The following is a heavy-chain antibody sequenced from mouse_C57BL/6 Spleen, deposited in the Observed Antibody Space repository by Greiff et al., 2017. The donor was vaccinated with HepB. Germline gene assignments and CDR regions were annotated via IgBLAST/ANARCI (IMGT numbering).Heavy chain of an antibody. CDR3: SIPRYYYGSSYWYFDV. Sequence: QVQLQQPGAELVKPGASVKVSCKASGYTFTSYWMHWVKQRPGQGLEWIGRLHPSDSDTNYNQKFKGKATLTVDKSSSTAYMQLSSLTSEDSAVYYCSIPRYYYGSSYWYFDVWGTGTTVTVSS. V-gene: IGHV1-74*01. CDR1: GYTFTSYW. D-gene: IGHD1-1*01. J-gene: IGHJ1*03. CDR2: LHPSDSDT.